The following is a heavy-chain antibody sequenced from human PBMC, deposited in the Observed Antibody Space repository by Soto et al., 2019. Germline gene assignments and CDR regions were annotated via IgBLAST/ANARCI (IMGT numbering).Heavy chain of an antibody. CDR2: TSGSGTTT. CDR3: AKDRVGGVPDAFDI. J-gene: IGHJ3*02. CDR1: GFTSTNYV. V-gene: IGHV3-23*01. Sequence: PGGSRRLSCAASGFTSTNYVMNWVRQAPGKGLEWVSSTSGSGTTTFYADSVKGRFIISRDNSKNTLYLQMNSLRAEDTSLYYCAKDRVGGVPDAFDIWGQGTMVTVS. D-gene: IGHD2-8*01.